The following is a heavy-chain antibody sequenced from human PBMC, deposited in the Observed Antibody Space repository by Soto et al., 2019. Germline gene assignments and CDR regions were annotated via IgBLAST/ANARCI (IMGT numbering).Heavy chain of an antibody. J-gene: IGHJ6*03. CDR1: GYTFTSYA. CDR3: ARGNYPNYYYYYMDV. D-gene: IGHD3-10*01. Sequence: QVQLVQSGAEVKKPGASVKVSCKASGYTFTSYAMHWVRQAPGQRLEWMGWINAGNGNTKYSQKFQGRVTITRDTSASTAYMEPSSLRSEDTAVYYCARGNYPNYYYYYMDVWGKGTTVTVSS. CDR2: INAGNGNT. V-gene: IGHV1-3*01.